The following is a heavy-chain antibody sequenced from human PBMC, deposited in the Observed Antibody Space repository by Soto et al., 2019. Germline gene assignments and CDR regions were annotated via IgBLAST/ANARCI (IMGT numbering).Heavy chain of an antibody. D-gene: IGHD6-19*01. Sequence: SETLSLTCTVSGGSISSYYWSWIRQPPGKGLEWIGYIYYSGSTNYNPTLKSRVTISVDTSKNQFSLKLSSVTAADTAVYYCARDRQWLVQGSYYYYGMDVWGQGTTVTVSS. CDR2: IYYSGST. V-gene: IGHV4-59*01. CDR1: GGSISSYY. CDR3: ARDRQWLVQGSYYYYGMDV. J-gene: IGHJ6*02.